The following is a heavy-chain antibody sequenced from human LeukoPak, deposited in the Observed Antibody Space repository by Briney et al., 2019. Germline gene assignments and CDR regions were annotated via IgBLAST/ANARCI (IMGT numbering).Heavy chain of an antibody. V-gene: IGHV3-21*01. Sequence: GGSLRLSCAASGFTFSSYSMNWVRQAPGKGLEWVSSISSSSSYIYYADSVKGRFTISRDNAKNSLYLQMNSLRAEDAAVYYCASNYDSSNYYGFDYWGQGTLVTVSS. CDR1: GFTFSSYS. CDR2: ISSSSSYI. J-gene: IGHJ4*02. D-gene: IGHD3-22*01. CDR3: ASNYDSSNYYGFDY.